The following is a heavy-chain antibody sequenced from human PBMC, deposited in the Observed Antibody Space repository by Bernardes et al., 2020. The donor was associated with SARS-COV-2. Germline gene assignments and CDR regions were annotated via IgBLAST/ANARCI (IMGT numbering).Heavy chain of an antibody. CDR3: ARHVGVVILGWVTGASWFDP. D-gene: IGHD3-3*01. Sequence: SETLSLTCTVSGGSISSYYWSWIRQPPGKGLEWIGYIYYSGSTNYNPSLKSRVTISVDTSKNQFSLKLSSVTAADTAVYYCARHVGVVILGWVTGASWFDPWGQGTLVSVSS. V-gene: IGHV4-59*08. J-gene: IGHJ5*02. CDR1: GGSISSYY. CDR2: IYYSGST.